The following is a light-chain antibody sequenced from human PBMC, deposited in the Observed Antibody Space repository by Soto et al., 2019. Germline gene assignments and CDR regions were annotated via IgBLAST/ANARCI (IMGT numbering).Light chain of an antibody. CDR1: SGHSTYV. Sequence: QSVLTQSPSASASLGASVKLTCTLSSGHSTYVIAWHQQQPEKGPRYLMTINSDGSHNKGDGIPDRFSGSSSGAERYLTISSLQSEDEADYYCQTWGTGMAFGGGTKLAVL. CDR2: INSDGSH. CDR3: QTWGTGMA. V-gene: IGLV4-69*01. J-gene: IGLJ2*01.